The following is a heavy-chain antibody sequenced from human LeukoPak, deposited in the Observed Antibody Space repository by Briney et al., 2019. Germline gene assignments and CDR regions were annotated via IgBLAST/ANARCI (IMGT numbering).Heavy chain of an antibody. Sequence: SETLSLTCTVSGGSISSYYWGWIRQPPGKGLEWIGSIYYSGSTYYNPSLKSRVTISVDTSKNQFSLKLSSVTAADTAVYYCARVPYSSGWYLFDYWGQGTLVTVSS. CDR1: GGSISSYY. CDR3: ARVPYSSGWYLFDY. D-gene: IGHD6-19*01. CDR2: IYYSGST. J-gene: IGHJ4*02. V-gene: IGHV4-39*07.